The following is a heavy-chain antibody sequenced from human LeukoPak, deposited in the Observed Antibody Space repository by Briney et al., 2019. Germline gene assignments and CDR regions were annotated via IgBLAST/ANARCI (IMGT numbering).Heavy chain of an antibody. CDR3: AIAPSMVRGVPTDY. J-gene: IGHJ4*02. CDR2: INHSGST. V-gene: IGHV4-34*01. Sequence: SETLSLTCAVYGGSFSGYYWSWIRQPPGKGLESIGEINHSGSTNYSPSLKSRVTISVDTSKNQFSLKLSSVTAADTAVYYCAIAPSMVRGVPTDYWGQGTLVTVSS. D-gene: IGHD3-10*01. CDR1: GGSFSGYY.